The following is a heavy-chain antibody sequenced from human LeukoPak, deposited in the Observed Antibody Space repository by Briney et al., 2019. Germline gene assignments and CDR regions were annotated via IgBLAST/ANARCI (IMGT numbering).Heavy chain of an antibody. D-gene: IGHD2-2*01. Sequence: ASVKVSCKASGGTFITYAIRWVRRAPRQALEWMGRIIPILGITNYAQKFQGRVTITADKSTNTAYMELSNLRSEDTAVYYCARGLTDIVVAPAIWGQGTMVTVSS. CDR1: GGTFITYA. J-gene: IGHJ3*02. CDR3: ARGLTDIVVAPAI. CDR2: IIPILGIT. V-gene: IGHV1-69*04.